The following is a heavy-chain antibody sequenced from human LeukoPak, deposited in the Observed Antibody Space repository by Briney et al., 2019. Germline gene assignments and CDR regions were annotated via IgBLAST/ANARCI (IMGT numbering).Heavy chain of an antibody. CDR3: AGGYYYGSGSYY. D-gene: IGHD3-10*01. CDR1: GFTFDDYA. J-gene: IGHJ4*02. CDR2: INWNSDSI. Sequence: PGGSLRLSCAVSGFTFDDYAMHWVRQVPGKGLEWVSGINWNSDSIGYADSVKGRFTIPRDNSKNTLYVQMNSLRAEDTAVYYCAGGYYYGSGSYYWGQGTLVTVSS. V-gene: IGHV3-9*01.